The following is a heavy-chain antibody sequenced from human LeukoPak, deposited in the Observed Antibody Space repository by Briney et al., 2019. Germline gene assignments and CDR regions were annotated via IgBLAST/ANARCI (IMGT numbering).Heavy chain of an antibody. D-gene: IGHD3-10*01. J-gene: IGHJ5*02. Sequence: GGSLRLSCAASGLTLSSYWMHWVRQAPGKGLVWVSRINGDGSTTTYADSVKGRFTISRDNAKNTLYVQMNSLRVEDTAVYYCARDLDGSGNYHWFDPWGQGTLVTVSS. CDR2: INGDGSTT. CDR1: GLTLSSYW. CDR3: ARDLDGSGNYHWFDP. V-gene: IGHV3-74*01.